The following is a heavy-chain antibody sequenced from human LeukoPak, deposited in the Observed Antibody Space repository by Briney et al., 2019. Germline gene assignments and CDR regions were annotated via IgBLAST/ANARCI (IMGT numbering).Heavy chain of an antibody. J-gene: IGHJ6*02. CDR2: INHSGST. Sequence: KPSETLSLTCAVYGGSFSGYYWSWIRQPPGKGLEWIGEINHSGSTNYNPSLKSRVTISVDTSKNQFSLKLSSVTAADTAVYYCARLYEYYYGMDVWGRGTTVTVSS. V-gene: IGHV4-34*01. D-gene: IGHD2-8*01. CDR1: GGSFSGYY. CDR3: ARLYEYYYGMDV.